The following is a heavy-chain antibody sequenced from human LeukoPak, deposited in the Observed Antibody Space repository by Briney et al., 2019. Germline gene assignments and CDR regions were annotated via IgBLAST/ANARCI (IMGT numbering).Heavy chain of an antibody. CDR1: GYTFTSYY. CDR3: ARDLRITMVRGVVLDY. Sequence: ASVKVSCKASGYTFTSYYMHWLRQAPGQGLEWMGIINPSGGTPIYAQNFQGRVTMTRDTSTSTVYMELSCLRSEDTAVYYCARDLRITMVRGVVLDYWGQGTLVTVSS. J-gene: IGHJ4*02. V-gene: IGHV1-46*01. CDR2: INPSGGTP. D-gene: IGHD3-10*01.